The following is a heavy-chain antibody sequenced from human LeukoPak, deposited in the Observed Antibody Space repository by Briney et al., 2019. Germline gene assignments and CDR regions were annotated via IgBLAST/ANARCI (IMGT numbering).Heavy chain of an antibody. V-gene: IGHV3-15*01. J-gene: IGHJ4*02. CDR1: GFSFNNAW. CDR2: IKSKTDGGAT. D-gene: IGHD3-22*01. CDR3: TTSMIEYYFDY. Sequence: GGSLRLSWAASGFSFNNAWMSWVRQGPREGLEWGGRIKSKTDGGATDYAAPVKGRFTISRDDSKNTLYLQMNSLKTEDTAVYYCTTSMIEYYFDYWGQGTLVTVSS.